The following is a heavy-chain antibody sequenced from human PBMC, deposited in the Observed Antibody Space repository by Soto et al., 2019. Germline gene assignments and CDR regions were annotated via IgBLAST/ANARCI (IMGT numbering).Heavy chain of an antibody. V-gene: IGHV4-39*01. J-gene: IGHJ4*01. Sequence: PSETLSLTCNVSGGSRSTSYYWGWIRQPPGKGLEWIGNIYYTGSAHYNPSLESRVTISVDTSKNQISLRLWSVTAADTAVYYCARRRSLRYYFAYWGRGTLVTVSS. CDR3: ARRRSLRYYFAY. CDR1: GGSRSTSYY. CDR2: IYYTGSA. D-gene: IGHD2-21*01.